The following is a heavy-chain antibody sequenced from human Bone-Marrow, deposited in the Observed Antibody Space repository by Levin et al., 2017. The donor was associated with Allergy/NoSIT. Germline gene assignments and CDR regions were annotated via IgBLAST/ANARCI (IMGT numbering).Heavy chain of an antibody. CDR3: ARDPARGYYDSSGYSGDH. D-gene: IGHD3-22*01. V-gene: IGHV3-48*02. CDR2: ISSSGDST. CDR1: GFSFWNYP. Sequence: VASVKVSCAASGFSFWNYPMNWVRQAPGKGLEWVSCISSSGDSTYYADSVKGRFTISRDNAKNSLYLQLNRLRDEDTALYYCARDPARGYYDSSGYSGDHWGQGTLVTVSS. J-gene: IGHJ4*02.